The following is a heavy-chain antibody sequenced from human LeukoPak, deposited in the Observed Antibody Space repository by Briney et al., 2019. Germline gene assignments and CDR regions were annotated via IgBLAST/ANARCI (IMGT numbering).Heavy chain of an antibody. CDR3: AKGIVGATISAFDI. J-gene: IGHJ3*02. CDR1: QFTFSNYE. V-gene: IGHV3-21*04. D-gene: IGHD1-26*01. CDR2: ISSSSSYI. Sequence: GGSLRLSCAASQFTFSNYEMNWVRQAPGKGLEWVSSISSSSSYIYYADSVKDRFTISRDNAKKSLYLQMNSLRAEDTALYYCAKGIVGATISAFDISGQGTMVTVSS.